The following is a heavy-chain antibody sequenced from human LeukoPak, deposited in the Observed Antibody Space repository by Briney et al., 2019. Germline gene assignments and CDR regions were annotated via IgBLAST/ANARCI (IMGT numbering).Heavy chain of an antibody. D-gene: IGHD1-26*01. CDR2: IYYSGNT. CDR1: GGSISSSNYY. J-gene: IGHJ4*02. CDR3: ARRRGTYYDFDY. Sequence: SETLSLTCTVSGGSISSSNYYWGWIRQPPGKGPEWIGSIYYSGNTCYNPSLKSRVTISVDTSKNQFSLKLTSVTAADTAVYYCARRRGTYYDFDYWGQGTLVTVSS. V-gene: IGHV4-39*01.